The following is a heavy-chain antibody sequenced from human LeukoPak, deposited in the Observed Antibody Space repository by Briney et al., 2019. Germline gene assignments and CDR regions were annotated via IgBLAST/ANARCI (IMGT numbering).Heavy chain of an antibody. J-gene: IGHJ5*02. Sequence: SETLSLTCTISGGSISSSSYYWGWIRQPPGKGLEWIGSIYYSGSTYYNPSLKSRVTISVDTSKNQFSLKLSSVTAADTAVYYCASSDTAMVTIWFDPWGQGTLVTVSS. V-gene: IGHV4-39*01. CDR1: GGSISSSSYY. CDR3: ASSDTAMVTIWFDP. D-gene: IGHD5-18*01. CDR2: IYYSGST.